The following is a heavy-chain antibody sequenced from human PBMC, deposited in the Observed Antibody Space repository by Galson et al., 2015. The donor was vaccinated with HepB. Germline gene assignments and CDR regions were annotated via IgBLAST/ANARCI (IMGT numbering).Heavy chain of an antibody. CDR2: IKNDGSGT. Sequence: SLRLSCAASGFTFSSYCMHWVRQLPGKGLVWVSRIKNDGSGTDYADPVKDRFTISRDNAKNTVSLQMNSLRAEDTGVYYCARADYGEDWYFDLWGRGTLVSASS. J-gene: IGHJ2*01. V-gene: IGHV3-74*01. CDR1: GFTFSSYC. D-gene: IGHD4-17*01. CDR3: ARADYGEDWYFDL.